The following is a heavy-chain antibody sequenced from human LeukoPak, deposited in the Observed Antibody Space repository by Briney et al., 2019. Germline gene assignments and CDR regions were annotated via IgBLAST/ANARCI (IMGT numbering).Heavy chain of an antibody. Sequence: SVKVSCKASGGTFSSYAISWVRQAPGQGLEWMGGIIPIFGTANYAQKFQGRVTITADESTSTAYMELSSLRSEDTAVYYCASHLYYDFWSGYFDYWGQGTLVTVSS. V-gene: IGHV1-69*01. J-gene: IGHJ4*02. CDR2: IIPIFGTA. CDR3: ASHLYYDFWSGYFDY. D-gene: IGHD3-3*01. CDR1: GGTFSSYA.